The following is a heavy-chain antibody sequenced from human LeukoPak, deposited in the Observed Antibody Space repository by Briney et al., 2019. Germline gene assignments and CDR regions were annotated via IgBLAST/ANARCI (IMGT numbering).Heavy chain of an antibody. CDR1: GGTFSSYA. Sequence: GASVKVSCKASGGTFSSYAISWVRQAPGQGLEWMGRIIPILGIANYAQKFQGRVTITADKSTSTAYMELSSLRSEDTAVYYCATRPKPHIAAAEEDAFDIWGQGTMVTVSS. J-gene: IGHJ3*02. V-gene: IGHV1-69*04. CDR2: IIPILGIA. D-gene: IGHD6-13*01. CDR3: ATRPKPHIAAAEEDAFDI.